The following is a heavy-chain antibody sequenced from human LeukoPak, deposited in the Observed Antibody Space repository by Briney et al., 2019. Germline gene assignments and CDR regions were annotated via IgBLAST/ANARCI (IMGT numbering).Heavy chain of an antibody. V-gene: IGHV5-51*01. Sequence: GESPKTSWKGPGYSFTNYWIGLVRQMPGQGLELMGIIYPGDSDTRYSPSFQGQVTISADKSISTAYLQWSSLKASDTAMYYCARQATVVTPRWYFDYWGQGTLVTVSS. D-gene: IGHD4-23*01. CDR3: ARQATVVTPRWYFDY. CDR2: IYPGDSDT. CDR1: GYSFTNYW. J-gene: IGHJ4*02.